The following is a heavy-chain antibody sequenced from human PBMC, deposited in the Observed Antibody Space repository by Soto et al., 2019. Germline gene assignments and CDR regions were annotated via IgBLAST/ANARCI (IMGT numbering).Heavy chain of an antibody. D-gene: IGHD3-3*01. Sequence: GGSLRLSCAVSGFSFGSYWMSWVRQAPGKGLEWLASIKDDGSERYYLDSVKGRFTISRDNAKDSLSLQMNSLRGEDTAFYYCARDVGPVTIFGEALSGYFDPWGQGALVTVSS. J-gene: IGHJ4*02. CDR3: ARDVGPVTIFGEALSGYFDP. V-gene: IGHV3-7*03. CDR1: GFSFGSYW. CDR2: IKDDGSER.